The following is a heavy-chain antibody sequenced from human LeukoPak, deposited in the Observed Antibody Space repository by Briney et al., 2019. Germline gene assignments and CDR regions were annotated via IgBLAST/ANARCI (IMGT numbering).Heavy chain of an antibody. V-gene: IGHV4-39*01. CDR3: ARHKGPDTMMVVVSPVGWFDP. D-gene: IGHD3-22*01. CDR2: IYHSRRT. Sequence: PSETLSLTCTVSGGSITNRTDHWAWIRQPAGKGLEWIGSIYHSRRTYYNPSLKSRVTISVDTSKRQVSLKLSSVTAADTSVYYCARHKGPDTMMVVVSPVGWFDPWGQGTQVTVSS. J-gene: IGHJ5*02. CDR1: GGSITNRTDH.